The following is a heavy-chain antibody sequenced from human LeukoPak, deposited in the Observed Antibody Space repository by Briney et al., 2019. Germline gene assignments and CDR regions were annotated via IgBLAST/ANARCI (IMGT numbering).Heavy chain of an antibody. CDR1: GFTFSRHW. V-gene: IGHV3-74*01. Sequence: GGSLRLSCAASGFTFSRHWMHWVRQAPGKGLVWVSRIISDGSSTNYADSVKGRFTISRDNAKNTLNLQMNSLRVEDTAVYYCARGHVPGSDRQCDYCGQGSLVTVSS. D-gene: IGHD3-10*01. CDR3: ARGHVPGSDRQCDY. CDR2: IISDGSST. J-gene: IGHJ4*02.